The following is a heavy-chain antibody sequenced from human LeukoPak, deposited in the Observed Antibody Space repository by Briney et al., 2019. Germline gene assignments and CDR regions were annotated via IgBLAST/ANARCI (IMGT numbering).Heavy chain of an antibody. V-gene: IGHV4-61*08. Sequence: PSETLSLTCTVSGGSISSGDYYWSWIRQPPGKGLEWIGYIYYSGSTNYNPSLKSRVTISVATSKNQFSLKLSSVTAADTAVYYWARHEATFDYGGQGTLVTVSS. CDR1: GGSISSGDYY. CDR3: ARHEATFDY. J-gene: IGHJ4*02. CDR2: IYYSGST.